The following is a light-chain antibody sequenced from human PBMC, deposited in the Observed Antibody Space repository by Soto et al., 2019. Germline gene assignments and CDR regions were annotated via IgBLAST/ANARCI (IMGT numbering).Light chain of an antibody. CDR1: SGHSSYI. Sequence: QPVLTQSSSASVSLGSSGKLTCTLSSGHSSYIIAWHQQQPGNAPRYLMKLEGSGSYNKGSGVPDRFSGSSSGADRYLTISNLQFEDEAEYYCETWDSNTHTVFGGGTKLTVL. J-gene: IGLJ3*02. V-gene: IGLV4-60*02. CDR3: ETWDSNTHTV. CDR2: LEGSGSY.